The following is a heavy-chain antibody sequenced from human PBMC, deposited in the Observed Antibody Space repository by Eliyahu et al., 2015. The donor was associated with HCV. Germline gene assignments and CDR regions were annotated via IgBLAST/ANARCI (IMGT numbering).Heavy chain of an antibody. Sequence: EVQLLESGGDLVQPGGSLXLSCAXSGXTFSIYAMAWVRQAPGKGPEWLSSISGSGSGAWYADSVVGRFTISRDNFKNTLYLQMTSLRAEDTALYYCAKGKAAGLIDWFDPWGQGTLVTVSS. D-gene: IGHD3-16*02. CDR2: ISGSGSGA. CDR1: GXTFSIYA. CDR3: AKGKAAGLIDWFDP. J-gene: IGHJ5*02. V-gene: IGHV3-23*01.